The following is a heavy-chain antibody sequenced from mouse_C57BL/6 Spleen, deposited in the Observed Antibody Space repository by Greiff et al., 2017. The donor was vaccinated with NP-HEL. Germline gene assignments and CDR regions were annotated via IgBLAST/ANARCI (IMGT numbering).Heavy chain of an antibody. Sequence: QVQLQQSGPELVKPGASVKLSCKASGYTFTSYDINWVKQRPGQGLEWIGWIYPRDGSTKYNEKFKGKATLTVDTSSSTAYMELHSLTSEDSAVYFCARSNYYGSSYWFAYWGQGTLVTVSA. CDR1: GYTFTSYD. J-gene: IGHJ3*01. V-gene: IGHV1-85*01. D-gene: IGHD1-1*01. CDR2: IYPRDGST. CDR3: ARSNYYGSSYWFAY.